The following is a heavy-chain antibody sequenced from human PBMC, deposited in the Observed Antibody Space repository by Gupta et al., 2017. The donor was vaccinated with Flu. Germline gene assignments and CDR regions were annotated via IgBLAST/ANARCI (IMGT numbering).Heavy chain of an antibody. CDR2: ISGSGGST. CDR1: GFTFSSYA. J-gene: IGHJ3*02. CDR3: AKDLCGGDCFRGAFDI. V-gene: IGHV3-23*01. Sequence: EVQLLESGGGLVQPGGSLRLSCAASGFTFSSYAMSWVRQAPGKGLEWVSAISGSGGSTYYADSVKGRFTISRDNSKNTLYLQMNSLRAEDTAVYYCAKDLCGGDCFRGAFDIWGQGTMVTVSS. D-gene: IGHD2-21*02.